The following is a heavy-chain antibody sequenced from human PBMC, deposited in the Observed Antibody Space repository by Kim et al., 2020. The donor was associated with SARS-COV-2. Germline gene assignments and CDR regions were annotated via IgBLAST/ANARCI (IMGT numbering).Heavy chain of an antibody. CDR1: GYTFTSYA. V-gene: IGHV7-4-1*02. D-gene: IGHD3-3*01. Sequence: ASVKVSCKASGYTFTSYAMNWVRQAPGQGLEWMGWINTNTGNPTYAQGFTGRFVFSLDTSVSTAYLQISSLKAEDTAVYYCARDPGVSTIFGVVIRNPNYFGMDVWGQGTPATVAS. CDR2: INTNTGNP. CDR3: ARDPGVSTIFGVVIRNPNYFGMDV. J-gene: IGHJ6*02.